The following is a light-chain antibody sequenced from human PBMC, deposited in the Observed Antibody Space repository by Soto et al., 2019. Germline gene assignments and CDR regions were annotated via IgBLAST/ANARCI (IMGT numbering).Light chain of an antibody. CDR3: QQYYSTPWT. CDR2: WAS. Sequence: DIVMTQSPDSLAVSLGERATINCKSSQSVLYSSNDKNCLAWYQHKPGQPPKLLIYWASTRESGVPDRFSGSGSGTDFTLTISSLQAEDVAVYYCQQYYSTPWTFGQGTKVEIK. CDR1: QSVLYSSNDKNC. V-gene: IGKV4-1*01. J-gene: IGKJ1*01.